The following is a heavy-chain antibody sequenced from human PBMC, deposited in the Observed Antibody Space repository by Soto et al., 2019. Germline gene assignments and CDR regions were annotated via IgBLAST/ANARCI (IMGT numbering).Heavy chain of an antibody. J-gene: IGHJ6*02. CDR1: GFTFSSYG. CDR3: ARSIPLWRTGKGRDA. CDR2: IWYDGSNK. D-gene: IGHD3-10*01. Sequence: PGGSLRLSCAASGFTFSSYGIHWARQAPGKGLEWVAVIWYDGSNKYYADSVKGRFTISRDNSKNTLELQMNRLRAEDTVVYFCARSIPLWRTGKGRDAWGQGPTFPVFS. V-gene: IGHV3-33*08.